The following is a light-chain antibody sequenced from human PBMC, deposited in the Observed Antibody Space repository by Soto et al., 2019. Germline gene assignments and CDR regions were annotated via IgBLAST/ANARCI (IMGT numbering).Light chain of an antibody. V-gene: IGKV3-20*01. CDR3: QQYGSSLFT. Sequence: EIVLTQSPGTLSLSPGERATLSCRASQIVSSSYLAWYQQKPGQAPRPLIYGASSRATGIPDRFSGSGSGTDFTLTISRLEPEDFAVYYCQQYGSSLFTFGPGTKVDIK. CDR2: GAS. CDR1: QIVSSSY. J-gene: IGKJ3*01.